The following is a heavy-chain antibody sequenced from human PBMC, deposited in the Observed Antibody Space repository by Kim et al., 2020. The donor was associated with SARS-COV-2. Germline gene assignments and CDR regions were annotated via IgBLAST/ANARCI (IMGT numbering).Heavy chain of an antibody. V-gene: IGHV4-34*01. D-gene: IGHD2-2*01. J-gene: IGHJ6*02. CDR3: ARGFVVVPAAIPGMDV. Sequence: LKRRVNISVDSSKNQFSLKLSSVTAADTAVYYCARGFVVVPAAIPGMDVWGQGTTVTVSS.